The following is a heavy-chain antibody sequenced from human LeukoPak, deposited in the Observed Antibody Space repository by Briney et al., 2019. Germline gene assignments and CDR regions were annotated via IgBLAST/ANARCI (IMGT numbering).Heavy chain of an antibody. J-gene: IGHJ3*02. CDR2: ISSSSSYI. D-gene: IGHD3-22*01. CDR3: ARDVPYYYESSGYYSLGFDI. CDR1: GFTFSNYS. Sequence: PGRSLRLSCAASGFTFSNYSMNWVRQAPGKGLEWVSSISSSSSYIYYADSVKGRFTISRDNAKNSLYLQMNSLRAEDTAVYYCARDVPYYYESSGYYSLGFDIWGQGTMVTVSS. V-gene: IGHV3-21*01.